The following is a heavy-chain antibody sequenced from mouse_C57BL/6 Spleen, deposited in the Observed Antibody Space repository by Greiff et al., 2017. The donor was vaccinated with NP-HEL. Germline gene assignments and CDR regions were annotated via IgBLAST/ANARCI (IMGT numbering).Heavy chain of an antibody. J-gene: IGHJ2*01. CDR3: ARGAQATPFDY. CDR1: GYTFTDYY. Sequence: VQLQQSGPVLVKPGASVKMSCKASGYTFTDYYMNWVKQSHGKSLEWIGVINPYNGGTSYNQKFKGKATLTVDKSSSTAYMELNSLTSEDSAVYYCARGAQATPFDYWGQGTTLTVSS. D-gene: IGHD3-2*02. CDR2: INPYNGGT. V-gene: IGHV1-19*01.